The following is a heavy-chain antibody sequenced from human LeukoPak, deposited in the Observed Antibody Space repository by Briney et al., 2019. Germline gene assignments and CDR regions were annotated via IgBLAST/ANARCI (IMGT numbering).Heavy chain of an antibody. Sequence: PGGSLRLSCAASGFTFNYYAMHWVRQAPGKGLEWVAVISYDGSNKYYADSVKGRFTISRDNAKNTLYVQMNSLRAEDTAVYYCARDGLSSGWYRPADYWGQGTLVTVSS. D-gene: IGHD6-19*01. CDR3: ARDGLSSGWYRPADY. J-gene: IGHJ4*02. CDR2: ISYDGSNK. CDR1: GFTFNYYA. V-gene: IGHV3-30-3*01.